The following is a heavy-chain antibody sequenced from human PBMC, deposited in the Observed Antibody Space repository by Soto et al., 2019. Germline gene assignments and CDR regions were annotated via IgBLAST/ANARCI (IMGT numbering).Heavy chain of an antibody. Sequence: EVQLVESGGGVVRPGGSLRLSCAASGFTFDDYGMSWVRQAPGKGLEWVSGINWNGGSTGYADSVKGRFTISRDNAKSPLYLQMNSLRAEDTALYYCARLYSSGWYGPGRYWGQGTLVTVSS. J-gene: IGHJ4*02. CDR3: ARLYSSGWYGPGRY. CDR1: GFTFDDYG. V-gene: IGHV3-20*04. D-gene: IGHD6-19*01. CDR2: INWNGGST.